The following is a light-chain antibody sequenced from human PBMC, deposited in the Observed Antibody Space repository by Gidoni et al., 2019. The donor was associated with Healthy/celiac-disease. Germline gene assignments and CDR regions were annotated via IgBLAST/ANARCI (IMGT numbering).Light chain of an antibody. J-gene: IGLJ3*02. Sequence: QSVLTQPLSVSGAPGQRVTISCNGSSSNIGAGYAVHWYQQLPGTAPKLLIYGNSNRPSGVPDRFSGSKSGTSASLAITGLQAEDEADYYFQSYDSSLINWVFGGGTKLT. CDR2: GNS. CDR1: SSNIGAGYA. CDR3: QSYDSSLINWV. V-gene: IGLV1-40*01.